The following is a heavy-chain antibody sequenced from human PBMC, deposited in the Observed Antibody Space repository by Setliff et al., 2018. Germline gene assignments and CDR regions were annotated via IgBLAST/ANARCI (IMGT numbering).Heavy chain of an antibody. D-gene: IGHD4-17*01. V-gene: IGHV1-69*06. CDR1: GYTFTSYG. CDR2: IIPIFGTA. CDR3: ERDLSTTVMTRSWYYFDY. Sequence: GASVKVSCKASGYTFTSYGISWVRQAPGQGLEWMGRIIPIFGTANYAQKFQGRVTITADKSTSTAYMELSRLRSEDTAVYYCERDLSTTVMTRSWYYFDYWGQGTLVTVSS. J-gene: IGHJ4*02.